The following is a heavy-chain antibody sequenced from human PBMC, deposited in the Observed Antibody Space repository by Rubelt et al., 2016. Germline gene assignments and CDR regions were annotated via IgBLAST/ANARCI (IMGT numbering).Heavy chain of an antibody. CDR3: ASAVGYQNQGNFQH. CDR1: FTFSSYA. J-gene: IGHJ1*01. D-gene: IGHD3-16*02. V-gene: IGHV3-64D*06. Sequence: FTFSSYAMHWVRQAPGKGLEYVSAISSNGGSTYYADSVKGRFTISRDNSKNTLYLQMSSLRAEDTAVYYCASAVGYQNQGNFQHWGQGTLSPSPQ. CDR2: ISSNGGST.